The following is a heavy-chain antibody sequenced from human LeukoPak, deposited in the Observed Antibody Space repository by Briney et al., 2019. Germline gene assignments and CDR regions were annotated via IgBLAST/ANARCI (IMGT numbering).Heavy chain of an antibody. CDR3: ARFSVVAYYMDV. V-gene: IGHV1-8*01. CDR1: GYTFTSYD. J-gene: IGHJ6*03. CDR2: MNPNSGNT. D-gene: IGHD2-15*01. Sequence: EASVKVSCKASGYTFTSYDINWVRQAIGQGLEWMGWMNPNSGNTGYAQKFQGRVTMTRNTSISTAYMELSSLRSEDTAVYYCARFSVVAYYMDVWGKGTTVTVPS.